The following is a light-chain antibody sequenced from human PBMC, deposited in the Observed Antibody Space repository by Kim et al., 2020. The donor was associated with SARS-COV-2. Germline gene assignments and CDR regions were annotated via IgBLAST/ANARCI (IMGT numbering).Light chain of an antibody. CDR3: QTWGTGIRV. Sequence: QLVLTQSPSASASLGASVTLTCTLNSGHSSYAIAWHQQQPEKGPRYLMKVNSDGSHSKGDGIPDRFSGSSSGAERYLTISSLQSEDEADYYCQTWGTGIRVFGGGTKVTVL. V-gene: IGLV4-69*01. CDR2: VNSDGSH. CDR1: SGHSSYA. J-gene: IGLJ3*02.